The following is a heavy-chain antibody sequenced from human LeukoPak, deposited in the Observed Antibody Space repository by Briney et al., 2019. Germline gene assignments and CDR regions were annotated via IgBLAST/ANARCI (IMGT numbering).Heavy chain of an antibody. J-gene: IGHJ6*03. D-gene: IGHD5-24*01. CDR1: GFIFSNYW. CDR3: ARVWGPKPDMPAINYHLCYYMDL. V-gene: IGHV3-7*02. Sequence: GGSLRLSCATSGFIFSNYWMTWVRQAPGKGLEFVANIKEDGSEKYYVDSVKGRFTISRDNAKNSLHLQMNTLRAEDTAVYYCARVWGPKPDMPAINYHLCYYMDLWGKGTTVTVSS. CDR2: IKEDGSEK.